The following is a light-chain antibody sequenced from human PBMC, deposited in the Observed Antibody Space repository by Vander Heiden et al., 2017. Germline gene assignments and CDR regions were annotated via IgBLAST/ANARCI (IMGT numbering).Light chain of an antibody. CDR3: HQYGTSPFT. V-gene: IGKV3-20*01. Sequence: ELVLTQSPGTLSLSPGERATLSCRASQSVSSNYLAWYQQKPGQTPRLLIYGASSRATGIPDRFSGSGSGADFTLTISRLEPEDFAVYYCHQYGTSPFTFGPGTTVNIK. CDR2: GAS. J-gene: IGKJ3*01. CDR1: QSVSSNY.